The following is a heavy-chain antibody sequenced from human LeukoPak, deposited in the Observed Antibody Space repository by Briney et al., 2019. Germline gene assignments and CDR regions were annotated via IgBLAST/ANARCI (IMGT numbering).Heavy chain of an antibody. CDR3: ARSPCDAGTCPNWLDS. CDR2: IYGAGTT. D-gene: IGHD1-1*01. CDR1: GLTVGTNY. Sequence: PGGSLRLSCAASGLTVGTNYMTWVRQAPEKGLEWVSVIYGAGTTYYADSVRGRFTISRDNSKNTLYLLMNSLINEDTAVYYCARSPCDAGTCPNWLDSWGQGTPVTVSS. V-gene: IGHV3-66*02. J-gene: IGHJ5*01.